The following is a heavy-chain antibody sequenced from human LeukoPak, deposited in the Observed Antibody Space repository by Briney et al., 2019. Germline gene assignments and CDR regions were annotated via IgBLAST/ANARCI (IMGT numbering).Heavy chain of an antibody. V-gene: IGHV1-69*13. CDR2: IIPIFGTA. CDR3: ARGLVTKFVT. J-gene: IGHJ3*02. Sequence: SVKVSCKASGGTFSSYAISWVRQAPGQGLEWMGGIIPIFGTANYAQRFQGRVTIIADEPTSTAYMELSSLRSEDTAVYYCARGLVTKFVTWGQGTMVTVSS. CDR1: GGTFSSYA. D-gene: IGHD3-9*01.